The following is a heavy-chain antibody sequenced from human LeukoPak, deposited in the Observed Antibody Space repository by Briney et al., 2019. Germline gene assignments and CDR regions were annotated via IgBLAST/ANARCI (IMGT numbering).Heavy chain of an antibody. CDR3: ARGGSFDYFDY. J-gene: IGHJ4*02. CDR1: GGSISSDY. V-gene: IGHV4-59*01. CDR2: IYYSGST. D-gene: IGHD3-16*01. Sequence: SETLSLTCTVSGGSISSDYWSWIRQPPGKGLEWIGYIYYSGSTNYNPSLKSRVTISVDTSKNQFSLKLSSVTAADTAVYYCARGGSFDYFDYWGQGTLVTVSS.